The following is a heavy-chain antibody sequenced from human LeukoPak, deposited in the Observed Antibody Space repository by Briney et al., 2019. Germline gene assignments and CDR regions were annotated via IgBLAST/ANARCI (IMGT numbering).Heavy chain of an antibody. Sequence: SVKVSCKASGGTFSSYAISWVRQAPGQGLEWMGGIIPIFGTANYAQKFQGRVTITADESTSTAYMELSSLRSEDTAVYYCARDKGPYGSGSHYMDFDYWGQGTLVTVSS. CDR3: ARDKGPYGSGSHYMDFDY. J-gene: IGHJ4*02. CDR2: IIPIFGTA. D-gene: IGHD3-10*01. CDR1: GGTFSSYA. V-gene: IGHV1-69*13.